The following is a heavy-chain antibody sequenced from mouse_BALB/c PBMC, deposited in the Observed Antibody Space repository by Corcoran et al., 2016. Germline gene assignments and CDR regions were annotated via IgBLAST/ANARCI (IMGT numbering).Heavy chain of an antibody. Sequence: QIQLVQSGPELKKPGETVKISCKASGYTFTNYGMNWVKQAPGKGLKWMGWINTYTGEPTYADAFKGRFAFSLETSASTAYLQINNLKNEDTATYFCARGGYYRYDRAWFAYWGQGTLVTVSA. D-gene: IGHD2-14*01. CDR1: GYTFTNYG. J-gene: IGHJ3*01. CDR2: INTYTGEP. V-gene: IGHV9-3-1*01. CDR3: ARGGYYRYDRAWFAY.